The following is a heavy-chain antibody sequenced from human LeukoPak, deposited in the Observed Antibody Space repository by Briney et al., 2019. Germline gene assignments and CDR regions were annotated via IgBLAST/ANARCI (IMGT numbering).Heavy chain of an antibody. CDR1: GYTFTNYW. D-gene: IGHD1-26*01. V-gene: IGHV5-51*01. CDR3: ARRVGWFDP. J-gene: IGHJ5*02. CDR2: IYPGDSDT. Sequence: GESLKISCEGSGYTFTNYWIAWVRQMPGKGLEWMGIIYPGDSDTRYSPSFQGRVTFSADKSTSTAYLQWSSLKASDTAIYYCARRVGWFDPWGPGTLVTVSS.